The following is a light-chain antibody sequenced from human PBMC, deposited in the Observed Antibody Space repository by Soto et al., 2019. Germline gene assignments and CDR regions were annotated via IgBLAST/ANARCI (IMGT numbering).Light chain of an antibody. V-gene: IGKV1-33*01. Sequence: DIQMTQSPSSLSASVVDRLTITWQASQDISNYLNWYQQKPGKAPKLLIYDASNLETGVPSRFSGSGSGTDFTFTISSLQPEDIATYYCQQYDNLPPFFGGGTKVDIK. CDR2: DAS. J-gene: IGKJ4*01. CDR1: QDISNY. CDR3: QQYDNLPPF.